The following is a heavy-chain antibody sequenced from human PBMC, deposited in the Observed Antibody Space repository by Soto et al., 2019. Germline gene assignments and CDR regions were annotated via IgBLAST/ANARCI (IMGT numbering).Heavy chain of an antibody. CDR2: IKQDGSEK. CDR1: GFTFSSYW. V-gene: IGHV3-7*01. CDR3: ARVVAAAGTPWFDP. J-gene: IGHJ5*02. D-gene: IGHD6-13*01. Sequence: GGSLRLSCAASGFTFSSYWMSWVRQAPGKGLEWVANIKQDGSEKYYVDSVKGRVTISRDNAKNSLYLQMNSLRAEDTAVYYCARVVAAAGTPWFDPWGQGTLVTVSS.